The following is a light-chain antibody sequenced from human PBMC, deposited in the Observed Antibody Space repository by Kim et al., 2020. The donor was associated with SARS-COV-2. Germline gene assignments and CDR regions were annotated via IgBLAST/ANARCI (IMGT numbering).Light chain of an antibody. V-gene: IGKV1-39*01. Sequence: ASVGDRVTITCRASQSISSYLNWYQQKPGKAPKLLIYAASSLQSGVPSRFSGSGSGTDFTLTISSLQPEDFSTYYCQQSYSTPLTFGGGTKVDIK. CDR1: QSISSY. CDR2: AAS. CDR3: QQSYSTPLT. J-gene: IGKJ4*01.